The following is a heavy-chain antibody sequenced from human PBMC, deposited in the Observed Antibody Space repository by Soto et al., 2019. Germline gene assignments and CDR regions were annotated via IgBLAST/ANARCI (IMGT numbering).Heavy chain of an antibody. V-gene: IGHV3-53*02. CDR3: ARAAAARYYYGMDV. J-gene: IGHJ6*02. CDR1: GFTVSSNY. D-gene: IGHD6-13*01. CDR2: IYSDGST. Sequence: EVQLVETGGGLIQPGGSLRLSCAASGFTVSSNYMSWVRQAPGKGLEWVSVIYSDGSTYYADSVKGRFTISRDNSKNTLYLQMNSLRAEDTAVYYCARAAAARYYYGMDVWGQGTTVTVSS.